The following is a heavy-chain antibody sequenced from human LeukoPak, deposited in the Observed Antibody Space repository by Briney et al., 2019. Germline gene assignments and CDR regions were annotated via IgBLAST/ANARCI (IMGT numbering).Heavy chain of an antibody. CDR1: GYTFTSYD. CDR3: ARDAIYCSSTSCSTNWFDP. J-gene: IGHJ5*02. CDR2: MNPNSGNT. V-gene: IGHV1-8*01. D-gene: IGHD2-2*02. Sequence: ASVKVSCKASGYTFTSYDINWVRQATGRGLEWMGWMNPNSGNTGYAQKFQGRDTMTRNTSISTAYMELSSLRSEDTAVYYCARDAIYCSSTSCSTNWFDPWGQGTLVTVSS.